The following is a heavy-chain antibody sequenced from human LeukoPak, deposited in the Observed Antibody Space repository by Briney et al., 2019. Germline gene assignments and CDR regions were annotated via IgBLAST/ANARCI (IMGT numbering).Heavy chain of an antibody. CDR1: GGSISSYY. V-gene: IGHV4-59*08. J-gene: IGHJ4*02. D-gene: IGHD7-27*01. CDR3: ARRPTGDPKFDY. Sequence: SETLSLTCTVSGGSISSYYWSWIRQPPGKGLEWIGYIYYSGSTNYNPSLKSRVTISVDTSKNRFSLKLSTVTAADTAVYYCARRPTGDPKFDYWGQGTQVTVSS. CDR2: IYYSGST.